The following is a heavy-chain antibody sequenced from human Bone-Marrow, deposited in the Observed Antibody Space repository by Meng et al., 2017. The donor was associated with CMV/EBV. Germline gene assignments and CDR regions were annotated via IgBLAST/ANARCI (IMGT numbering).Heavy chain of an antibody. J-gene: IGHJ4*02. CDR2: LFSGGTT. CDR1: GLSVSSNY. Sequence: GESLKISCAASGLSVSSNYMSWVRQAPGKGLEWVSVLFSGGTTNYAQKFQGRVTITADKSTSTAYMELSSLRSEDTAVYYCASLYGSGSLDYWGQGTLVTVSS. V-gene: IGHV3-53*05. CDR3: ASLYGSGSLDY. D-gene: IGHD3-10*01.